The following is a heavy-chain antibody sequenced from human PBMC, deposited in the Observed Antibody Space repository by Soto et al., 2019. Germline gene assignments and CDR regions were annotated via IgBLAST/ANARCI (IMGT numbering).Heavy chain of an antibody. CDR3: AKGIWELLGLCDY. D-gene: IGHD1-26*01. Sequence: GGSLRLSCAASGFTFDDYAMHWVRQAPGKGLEWVSGISWNSGSIGYADSVKGRFTISRDNAKNSLYLQMNSLRAEDTALYYCAKGIWELLGLCDYWGQGTLGTVSS. J-gene: IGHJ4*02. V-gene: IGHV3-9*01. CDR1: GFTFDDYA. CDR2: ISWNSGSI.